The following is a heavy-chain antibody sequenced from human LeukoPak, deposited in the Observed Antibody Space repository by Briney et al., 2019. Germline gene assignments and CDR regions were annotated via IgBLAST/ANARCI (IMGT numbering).Heavy chain of an antibody. CDR3: ARGIREWPVVPAAFDY. J-gene: IGHJ4*02. Sequence: PSETLSLTCAVYGGSFSGYYWSWIRQPPGKGLEWIGEINHSGSTNYNPSLKSRVTISVDTSKNQFSLELSSVTAADTAVYYCARGIREWPVVPAAFDYWGQGTLVTVSS. CDR2: INHSGST. D-gene: IGHD2-2*01. V-gene: IGHV4-34*01. CDR1: GGSFSGYY.